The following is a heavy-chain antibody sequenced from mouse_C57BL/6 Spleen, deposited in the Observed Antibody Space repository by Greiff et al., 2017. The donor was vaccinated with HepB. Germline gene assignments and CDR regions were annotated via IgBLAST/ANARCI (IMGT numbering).Heavy chain of an antibody. J-gene: IGHJ4*01. D-gene: IGHD2-3*01. V-gene: IGHV1-69*01. Sequence: QVQLQQPGAELVMPGASVKLSCKASGYTFTSYWMHWVKQRPGQGLEWIGEIDPSDSYTNYNQKFKGKSTLTVDKSSSPAYMQLSSLTSEDSAVEYCARGWLVRYAMDYWGKGTTVTVAS. CDR1: GYTFTSYW. CDR2: IDPSDSYT. CDR3: ARGWLVRYAMDY.